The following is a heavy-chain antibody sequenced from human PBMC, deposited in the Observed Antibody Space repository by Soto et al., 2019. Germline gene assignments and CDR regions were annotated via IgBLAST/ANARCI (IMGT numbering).Heavy chain of an antibody. V-gene: IGHV4-4*02. CDR3: ATRPPRLVVVMTDLPT. CDR1: GASISSTYW. CDR2: IYHTGTT. Sequence: QLRESGPGLVKPSGTLSLTCFVSGASISSTYWWSGVRQTPGKRLEWIGQIYHTGTTSYNPSLKNRVTISLDKSNNQFSLRLTSMTAADTAVYYCATRPPRLVVVMTDLPTWGQGTLVTVSS. J-gene: IGHJ5*02. D-gene: IGHD2-15*01.